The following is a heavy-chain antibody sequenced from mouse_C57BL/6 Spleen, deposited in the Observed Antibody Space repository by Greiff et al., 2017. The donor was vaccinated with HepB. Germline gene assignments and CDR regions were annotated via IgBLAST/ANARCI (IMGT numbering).Heavy chain of an antibody. V-gene: IGHV1-19*01. D-gene: IGHD1-1*01. CDR1: GYTFTDYY. CDR3: ARRGYGSSPHWYFDV. CDR2: INPYNGGT. Sequence: EVQLQQSGPVLVKPGASVKMSCKASGYTFTDYYMNWVKQSHGKSLEWIGVINPYNGGTSYNQKFKGKATLTVDKSSSTAYMELNSLTSEDSAVYYCARRGYGSSPHWYFDVWGTGTTVTVSS. J-gene: IGHJ1*03.